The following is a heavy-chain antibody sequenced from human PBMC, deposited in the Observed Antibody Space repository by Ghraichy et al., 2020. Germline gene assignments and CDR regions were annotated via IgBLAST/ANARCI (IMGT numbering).Heavy chain of an antibody. CDR2: IYYSGST. D-gene: IGHD3-10*01. CDR1: GGSISSYY. V-gene: IGHV4-59*01. Sequence: SETLSLTCTVSGGSISSYYWSWIRQPPGKGLEWIGYIYYSGSTNYNPSLKSRVTISVDTSKNQFSLKLSSVTAADTAVYYCARDSGSEEWLVQRWDWYFDLWGRGTLVTVSS. CDR3: ARDSGSEEWLVQRWDWYFDL. J-gene: IGHJ2*01.